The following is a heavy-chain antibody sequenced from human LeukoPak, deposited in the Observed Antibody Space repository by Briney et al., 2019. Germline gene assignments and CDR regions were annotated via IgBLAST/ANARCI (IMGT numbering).Heavy chain of an antibody. D-gene: IGHD7-27*01. J-gene: IGHJ4*02. V-gene: IGHV4-59*01. Sequence: SETLSLTCTVSGGSISSYYWSWIRQPPGKGLEWIGYIYYSGSTNYNPSLKSRVTISVDTSKNQFSLKLSSVTAADTAVYYCAREGTGEEFDYWGQGTLVTVSS. CDR3: AREGTGEEFDY. CDR1: GGSISSYY. CDR2: IYYSGST.